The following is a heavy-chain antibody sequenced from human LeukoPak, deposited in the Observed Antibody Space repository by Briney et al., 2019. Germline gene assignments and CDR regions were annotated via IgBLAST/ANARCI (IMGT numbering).Heavy chain of an antibody. CDR3: VRGCGRSSCPYYLDV. D-gene: IGHD6-13*01. CDR2: IRQDGSEK. Sequence: PGGSLRLSCAASGFTFSTYAMSWVRQAPGKGLEWVATIRQDGSEKHHVDPVRGRFTISRDNAKNSLYLLMNDLRVEDTAVYYCVRGCGRSSCPYYLDVWGKGTMVTVSS. CDR1: GFTFSTYA. V-gene: IGHV3-7*01. J-gene: IGHJ6*03.